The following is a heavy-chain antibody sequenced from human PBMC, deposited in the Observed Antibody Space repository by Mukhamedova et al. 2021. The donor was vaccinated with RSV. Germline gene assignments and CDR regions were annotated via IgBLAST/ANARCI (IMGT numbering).Heavy chain of an antibody. J-gene: IGHJ2*01. CDR1: GSYY. CDR2: IYTSGST. D-gene: IGHD6-13*01. Sequence: GSYYWSWIRQPAGKGLEWIGRIYTSGSTNYNPSLKSRVTISVDTSKNQFSLKLSSVTAADTAVYYCARDKGIAAAGNWYFDLWGR. V-gene: IGHV4-61*02. CDR3: ARDKGIAAAGNWYFDL.